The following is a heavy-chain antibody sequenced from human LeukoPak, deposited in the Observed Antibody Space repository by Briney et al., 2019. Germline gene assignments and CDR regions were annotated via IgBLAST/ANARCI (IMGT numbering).Heavy chain of an antibody. CDR2: FDPEDGET. J-gene: IGHJ6*04. CDR1: GYTLTELS. D-gene: IGHD5-12*01. Sequence: ASVKVSCKVSGYTLTELSMHCVRQAPGKGLEWMGGFDPEDGETIYAQKFQGRVTMTEDTSTDTAYMELSSLRSENTAVYYCATDHPSGSTMRGMDVWGKGTTVTVSS. CDR3: ATDHPSGSTMRGMDV. V-gene: IGHV1-24*01.